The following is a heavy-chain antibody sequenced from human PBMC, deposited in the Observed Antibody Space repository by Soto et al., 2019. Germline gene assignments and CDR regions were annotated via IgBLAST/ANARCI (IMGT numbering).Heavy chain of an antibody. CDR3: AKDLDPLIHSSPFY. J-gene: IGHJ4*02. CDR1: GFTFSSYG. CDR2: ISYDGSNK. Sequence: LRLSCAASGFTFSSYGMHWVLQAPGKGLEWVAVISYDGSNKYYADSVKGRFTISRDNSKNTLYLQMNSLRAEDTAVYYCAKDLDPLIHSSPFYWGQGTLVTVSS. D-gene: IGHD6-13*01. V-gene: IGHV3-30*18.